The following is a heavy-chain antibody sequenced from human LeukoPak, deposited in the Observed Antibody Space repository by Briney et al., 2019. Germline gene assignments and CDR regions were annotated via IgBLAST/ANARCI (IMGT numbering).Heavy chain of an antibody. CDR1: GSISSYY. D-gene: IGHD5-18*01. CDR2: IYTSGST. CDR3: ARRPGGYSYGFGGASTISYYYMDV. J-gene: IGHJ6*03. V-gene: IGHV4-4*09. Sequence: SETLSLTCTVSGSISSYYWSWIRQPPGKGLEWIGYIYTSGSTNYNPSLKSRVSMSIDTSKNQFSLRLSSVTAADTAVYYCARRPGGYSYGFGGASTISYYYMDVWGKGTTVTVSS.